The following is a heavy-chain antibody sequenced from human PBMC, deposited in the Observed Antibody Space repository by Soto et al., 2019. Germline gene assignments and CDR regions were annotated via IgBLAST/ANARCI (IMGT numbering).Heavy chain of an antibody. CDR2: TRNKANSFTI. D-gene: IGHD5-18*01. CDR1: GFTFSDHY. J-gene: IGHJ4*02. CDR3: ARASGYSYGFRYFDY. V-gene: IGHV3-72*01. Sequence: GGSLRLSCATSGFTFSDHYMDWVRQAPGKGLEWVGRTRNKANSFTIEYAASVKGRFTISRDDSNNSLYLQMNSLKTEDTAVYYCARASGYSYGFRYFDYWGQGTLVTVSS.